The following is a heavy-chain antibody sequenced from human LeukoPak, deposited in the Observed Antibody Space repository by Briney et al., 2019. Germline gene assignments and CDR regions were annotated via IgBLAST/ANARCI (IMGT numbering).Heavy chain of an antibody. D-gene: IGHD5-24*01. J-gene: IGHJ3*02. Sequence: GGSLRLSCAASGFTFSSYWMHWVRQAPGKGLVWVSRINSDGSSTNYADSVEGRFTISRDNAKNTLYLQMNSLRAEDTAVYYCARDRRWLNAFDIWGQGTMVTVSS. CDR2: INSDGSST. CDR3: ARDRRWLNAFDI. CDR1: GFTFSSYW. V-gene: IGHV3-74*01.